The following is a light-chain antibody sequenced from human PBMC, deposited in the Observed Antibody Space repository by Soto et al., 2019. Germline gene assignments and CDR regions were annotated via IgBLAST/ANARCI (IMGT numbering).Light chain of an antibody. V-gene: IGKV1-13*02. J-gene: IGKJ3*01. Sequence: AIQLTQSPSSLSASVGDRVTITCRASQGISSALAWYQQKPGQAPKLLIYDASSLESGFPSRFTGGGSGTDFTLTVSSLQPEDFALYCCQQFNSYPLTFGPGTKVDIK. CDR1: QGISSA. CDR2: DAS. CDR3: QQFNSYPLT.